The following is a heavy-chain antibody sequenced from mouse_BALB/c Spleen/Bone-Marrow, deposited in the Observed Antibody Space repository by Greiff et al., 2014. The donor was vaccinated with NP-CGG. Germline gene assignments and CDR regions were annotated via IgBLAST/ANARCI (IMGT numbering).Heavy chain of an antibody. CDR1: GFTFTDYY. D-gene: IGHD2-1*01. CDR3: ARDKNYGSYWYFDV. J-gene: IGHJ1*01. CDR2: IRNKANGYTT. V-gene: IGHV7-3*02. Sequence: EVKLVESGGGLVQPGGSLRLSCATSGFTFTDYYMSWVRQPPGKALEWLGFIRNKANGYTTEYSASVKGRFTISRDNSQSTLYLQMNTLRAEDSATYYCARDKNYGSYWYFDVWGAGTTVTVSS.